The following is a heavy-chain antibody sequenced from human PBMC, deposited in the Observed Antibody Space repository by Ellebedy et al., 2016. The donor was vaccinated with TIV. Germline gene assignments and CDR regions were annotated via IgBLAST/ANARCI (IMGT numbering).Heavy chain of an antibody. D-gene: IGHD1-26*01. V-gene: IGHV3-30*18. CDR3: AEDRHSGNIDY. Sequence: PGGSLRLSCAAPGFTFSSFGMHWVRQAPGKGLEWVAVISYDGGNKYYADSVKGRFTISRDNSKNTLYLQMNSLRAEDTAVYYCAEDRHSGNIDYWGQGTLVTVSS. CDR2: ISYDGGNK. J-gene: IGHJ4*02. CDR1: GFTFSSFG.